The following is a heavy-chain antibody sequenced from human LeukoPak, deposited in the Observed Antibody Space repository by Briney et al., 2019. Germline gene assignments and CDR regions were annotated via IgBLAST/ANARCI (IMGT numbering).Heavy chain of an antibody. Sequence: GGSLRLSCAASGFTSSSYGMNWVRQAPGKGLEWVSGVNGGGGTTNYADSVKGRFSISRDNSKNTLYLQMNSLRGEDTAVYYCAKRGGSRIYALDYWGQGTLVTV. D-gene: IGHD3-10*01. V-gene: IGHV3-23*01. J-gene: IGHJ4*02. CDR3: AKRGGSRIYALDY. CDR1: GFTSSSYG. CDR2: VNGGGGTT.